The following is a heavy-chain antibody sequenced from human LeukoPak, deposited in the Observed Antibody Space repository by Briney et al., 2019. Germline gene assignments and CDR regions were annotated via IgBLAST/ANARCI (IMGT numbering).Heavy chain of an antibody. D-gene: IGHD3-9*01. CDR1: GFTFSRYA. CDR2: ISSNGGST. CDR3: VKAALRYFDWSPDY. J-gene: IGHJ4*02. V-gene: IGHV3-64D*06. Sequence: GGSLRLSCSASGFTFSRYAMHRVRQAPGKGVEYVSAISSNGGSTYYADSVKGRFTISRDNSKNTLYHQMSSLRAEDTAVYYCVKAALRYFDWSPDYWGQGTLVTVSS.